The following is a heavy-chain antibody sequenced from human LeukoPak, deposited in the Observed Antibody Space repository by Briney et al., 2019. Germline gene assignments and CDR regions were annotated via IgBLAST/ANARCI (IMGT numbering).Heavy chain of an antibody. CDR3: ARDLVKEKPSEGFYYYGMDV. V-gene: IGHV3-53*01. CDR2: IYSGGST. D-gene: IGHD6-6*01. Sequence: GGSLRLSCAASGFTVSSNYMSWVRQAPGKGLEGVAVIYSGGSTYYADSVKGRFTISRDNSKNTLYLQMNSLRAEDTAVYYCARDLVKEKPSEGFYYYGMDVWGQGTTVTVSS. J-gene: IGHJ6*02. CDR1: GFTVSSNY.